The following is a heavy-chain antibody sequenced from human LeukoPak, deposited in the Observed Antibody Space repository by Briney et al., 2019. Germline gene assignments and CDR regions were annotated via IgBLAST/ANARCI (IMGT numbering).Heavy chain of an antibody. J-gene: IGHJ4*02. Sequence: GGSLRLSCAASGFTFSGYSMNWIRQAPGEGLEWISYIDGSSNNIYYAESVKGRFTISRDNAKNSLYLQMNSLRAEDTAVYYCAKESEAVAGNVFDYWGQGTLVTVSS. V-gene: IGHV3-48*04. CDR3: AKESEAVAGNVFDY. CDR2: IDGSSNNI. D-gene: IGHD6-19*01. CDR1: GFTFSGYS.